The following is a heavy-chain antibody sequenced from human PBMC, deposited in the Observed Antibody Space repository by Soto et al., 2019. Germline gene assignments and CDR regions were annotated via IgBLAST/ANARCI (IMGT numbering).Heavy chain of an antibody. CDR1: GGSISSSSYY. V-gene: IGHV4-39*01. CDR3: ARHTDTAMVTGWGYYGMDV. Sequence: SETLSLTCTVSGGSISSSSYYWGWIRQPPGKGLERIGSIYYSGSTYYNPSLKSRVTISVDTSKNQFSLKLSSVTAADTAVYYCARHTDTAMVTGWGYYGMDVRGQGTTVTVSS. J-gene: IGHJ6*02. CDR2: IYYSGST. D-gene: IGHD5-18*01.